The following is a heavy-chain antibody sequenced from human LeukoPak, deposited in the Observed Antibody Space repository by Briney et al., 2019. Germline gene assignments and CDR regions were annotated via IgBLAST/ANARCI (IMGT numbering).Heavy chain of an antibody. CDR1: GYTFTGYY. V-gene: IGHV1-2*02. CDR2: INPNSGGT. Sequence: ASVKVSCKASGYTFTGYYMHWVRQAPGQGLEWMGWINPNSGGTNYAQKFQGRVTMTRDTSISTAYMELSRLRSDDTAVYYCARGNLYCSSTSCYLDYRGQGTLVTVSS. CDR3: ARGNLYCSSTSCYLDY. D-gene: IGHD2-2*01. J-gene: IGHJ4*02.